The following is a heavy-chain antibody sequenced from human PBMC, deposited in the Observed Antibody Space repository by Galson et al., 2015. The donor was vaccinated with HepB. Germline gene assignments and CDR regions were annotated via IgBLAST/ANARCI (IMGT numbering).Heavy chain of an antibody. D-gene: IGHD5-12*01. Sequence: SLRLSCAASGFTFSSYSMNWVRQAPGKGPEWVSYISSSSSTIYYADSVKGRFTISRDNAKNSLYLQMNSLRDEDTAVYYCARHATIFDYYFDYWGQGTLVTVSS. CDR2: ISSSSSTI. CDR1: GFTFSSYS. J-gene: IGHJ4*02. V-gene: IGHV3-48*02. CDR3: ARHATIFDYYFDY.